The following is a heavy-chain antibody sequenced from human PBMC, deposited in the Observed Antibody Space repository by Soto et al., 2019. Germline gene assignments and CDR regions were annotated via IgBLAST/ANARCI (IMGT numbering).Heavy chain of an antibody. Sequence: QVQLVESGGGLVKPGGSLRLSCAASGFIFSDYYMTWIRQAPGKGLEWVSYISSSGTTIYYADSVKGRFTISRDNAKNSLSLQMTSLRAEDTAVYYCARQGGGSDWRHAFDIWGQGTMVSVSS. CDR1: GFIFSDYY. J-gene: IGHJ3*02. CDR3: ARQGGGSDWRHAFDI. V-gene: IGHV3-11*01. CDR2: ISSSGTTI. D-gene: IGHD2-15*01.